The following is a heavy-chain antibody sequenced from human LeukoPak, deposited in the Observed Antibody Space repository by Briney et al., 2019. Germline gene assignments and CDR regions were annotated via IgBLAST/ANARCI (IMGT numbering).Heavy chain of an antibody. V-gene: IGHV1-8*01. CDR2: MNPNSGNT. Sequence: ASVKVSCKASGYTFTSYDINWVRQATGQGLEWMGWMNPNSGNTGYAQKFQGRVTMTRNTSISTAYMELSSLRSEDTAVYYCARALYSGYDYAQTNYYYYYYMDVWGKGTKVTVSS. J-gene: IGHJ6*03. CDR3: ARALYSGYDYAQTNYYYYYYMDV. CDR1: GYTFTSYD. D-gene: IGHD5-12*01.